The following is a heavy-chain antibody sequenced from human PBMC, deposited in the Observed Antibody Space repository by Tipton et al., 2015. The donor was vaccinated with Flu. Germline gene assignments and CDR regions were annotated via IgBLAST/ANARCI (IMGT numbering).Heavy chain of an antibody. V-gene: IGHV5-51*01. Sequence: QLVQSGAEVKKPGESLKISCKGSGYTFTTYWIAWVRQMPGKGLEWMGIIYPGDSDTRYSPSFQGQVTISADKSISTAYLQWSSLKAWDTAMYYCATDYFGSGLIAFDIWGQGTLVPVSS. CDR1: GYTFTTYW. CDR3: ATDYFGSGLIAFDI. D-gene: IGHD3-10*01. CDR2: IYPGDSDT. J-gene: IGHJ3*02.